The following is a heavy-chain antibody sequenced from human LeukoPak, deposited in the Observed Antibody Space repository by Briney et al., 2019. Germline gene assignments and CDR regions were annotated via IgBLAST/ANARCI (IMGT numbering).Heavy chain of an antibody. CDR2: TYYRSKWYN. V-gene: IGHV6-1*01. D-gene: IGHD6-19*01. J-gene: IGHJ5*02. CDR1: GDSVSSNSAA. Sequence: SQTLSLTCAISGDSVSSNSAAWNWIRQSPSRGLEWLGRTYYRSKWYNEYAVSVKSRITINSDTIKNQFSLQLNSVTPEDTAVYYCARDRTGSSGWSNWFDPWGQGTLVTVSS. CDR3: ARDRTGSSGWSNWFDP.